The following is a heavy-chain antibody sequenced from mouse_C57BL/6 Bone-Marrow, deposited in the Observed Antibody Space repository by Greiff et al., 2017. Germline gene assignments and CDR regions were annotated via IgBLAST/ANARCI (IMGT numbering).Heavy chain of an antibody. V-gene: IGHV1-82*01. CDR1: GYAFSSSW. CDR3: ASRYSIYEDYAMDY. D-gene: IGHD2-5*01. CDR2: IYPGDGDT. J-gene: IGHJ4*01. Sequence: VQLQQSGPELVKPGASVKISCKASGYAFSSSWMNWVKQRPGKGLEWIGRIYPGDGDTNYNGKLKGKATLTADKSTSTAYMQLSSMTSEDSAVYFGASRYSIYEDYAMDYWGQGTSVTVSS.